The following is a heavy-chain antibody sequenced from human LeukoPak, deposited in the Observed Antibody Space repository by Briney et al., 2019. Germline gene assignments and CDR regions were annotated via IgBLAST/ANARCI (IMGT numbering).Heavy chain of an antibody. CDR2: ISYDGSNK. J-gene: IGHJ4*02. V-gene: IGHV3-30*04. D-gene: IGHD5-12*01. CDR3: ARDHGVVATIITLLFDY. CDR1: GFTFSSYA. Sequence: PGGSLRLSCAAPGFTFSSYAMHWVRQAPGKGLEWVAVISYDGSNKYYADSVKGRFTISRDNSKNTLYLQMNSLRAEDTAVYYCARDHGVVATIITLLFDYWGQGTLVTVSS.